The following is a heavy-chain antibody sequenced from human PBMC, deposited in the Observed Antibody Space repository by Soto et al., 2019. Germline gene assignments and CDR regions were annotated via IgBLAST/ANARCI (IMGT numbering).Heavy chain of an antibody. CDR1: GGTFSSYA. D-gene: IGHD4-4*01. CDR2: IIPIFGTA. V-gene: IGHV1-69*01. Sequence: QVQLVQSGAEVKKPGSSVKVSCKASGGTFSSYAISWVRQAPGQGLEWMGGIIPIFGTANYAQKFQGRVTITADESTSTAYRELSSLRSEDTAVYYCARDRTTEGRMSYYGMDVWGQGTTVTVSS. J-gene: IGHJ6*02. CDR3: ARDRTTEGRMSYYGMDV.